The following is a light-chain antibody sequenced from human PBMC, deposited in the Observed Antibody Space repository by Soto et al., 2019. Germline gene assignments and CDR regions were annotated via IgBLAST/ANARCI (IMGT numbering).Light chain of an antibody. CDR1: SSDVGGYNY. Sequence: QSVLTQPASVSGSPGQSITISCTGTSSDVGGYNYVSWYQQHPGKAPRLMIYEVSNRPSGVSNRFSCFNSCNNSSLPISWGQAADEADYYCTPYTVNTPWVFGGGTKLTVL. CDR2: EVS. V-gene: IGLV2-14*01. CDR3: TPYTVNTPWV. J-gene: IGLJ3*02.